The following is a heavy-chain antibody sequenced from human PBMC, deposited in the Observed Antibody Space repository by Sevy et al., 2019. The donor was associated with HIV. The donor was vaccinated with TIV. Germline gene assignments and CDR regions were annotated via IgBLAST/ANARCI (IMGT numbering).Heavy chain of an antibody. CDR1: GFTFDKYW. V-gene: IGHV3-7*01. Sequence: AGALRLTCEASGFTFDKYWLSWVRQAPGKGLEWIGNIKHDGSEHFYVDSVKGRFTISRDNAKKSLYLQMSNLKAEDTAVYYCARDDYFDRTDLFAEAFEVWGRGTMVTVSS. D-gene: IGHD3-22*01. CDR3: ARDDYFDRTDLFAEAFEV. J-gene: IGHJ3*01. CDR2: IKHDGSEH.